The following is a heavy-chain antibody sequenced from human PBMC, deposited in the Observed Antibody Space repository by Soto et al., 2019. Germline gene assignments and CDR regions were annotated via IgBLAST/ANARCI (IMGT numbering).Heavy chain of an antibody. CDR2: IDPSGPYT. Sequence: PGESLKISCKVSGYSFTSYWLSLLRQIPWKGLEWMGRIDPSGPYTNYSPSFQGHVTISVDKSIRTAYMQWSSLQASDSAIYSCARGATTFGLAQAFDVCGQGTVVTVSS. CDR3: ARGATTFGLAQAFDV. V-gene: IGHV5-10-1*01. J-gene: IGHJ3*01. CDR1: GYSFTSYW. D-gene: IGHD3-3*01.